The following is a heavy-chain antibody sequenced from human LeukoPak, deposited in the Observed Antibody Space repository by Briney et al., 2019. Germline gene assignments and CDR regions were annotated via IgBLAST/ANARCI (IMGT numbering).Heavy chain of an antibody. V-gene: IGHV4-39*01. CDR3: ARLLNGILTGYEYFDY. D-gene: IGHD3-9*01. CDR2: IYYSGST. Sequence: PSETLSLTCTASGGSISSSSYYWGWIRQPPGKGLEWIGSIYYSGSTYYNPSLKSRVTISVDTSKNQFSLKLSSVTAADTAVYYCARLLNGILTGYEYFDYWGQGTLVTVSS. J-gene: IGHJ4*02. CDR1: GGSISSSSYY.